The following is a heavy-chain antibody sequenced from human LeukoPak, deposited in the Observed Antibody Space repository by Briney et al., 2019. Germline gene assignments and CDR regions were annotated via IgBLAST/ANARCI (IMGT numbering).Heavy chain of an antibody. Sequence: GGSLRLSCAASGFTFSTYAMSWVRQAPGKGLEWVSIISGSGDYTNYADSVKGRFTISRDNSKNTFYVQMNSLRAEDTAVYYCAKGNRSGSENWGQGTLVTVPS. CDR2: ISGSGDYT. D-gene: IGHD1-1*01. CDR3: AKGNRSGSEN. CDR1: GFTFSTYA. V-gene: IGHV3-23*01. J-gene: IGHJ4*02.